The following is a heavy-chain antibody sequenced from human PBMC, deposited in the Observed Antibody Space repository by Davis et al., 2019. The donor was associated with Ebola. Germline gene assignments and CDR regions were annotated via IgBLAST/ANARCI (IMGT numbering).Heavy chain of an antibody. CDR1: GYTFTGYY. CDR2: INPTGGST. V-gene: IGHV1-46*01. J-gene: IGHJ5*02. CDR3: ARVDSSSWGWFDP. Sequence: ASVKVSCKASGYTFTGYYMHWVRQAPGQGLEWMGIINPTGGSTSYAQKFQGRVTMTRDTSTSTVYMELSRLRSDDTAVYYCARVDSSSWGWFDPWGQGTLVTVSS. D-gene: IGHD6-13*01.